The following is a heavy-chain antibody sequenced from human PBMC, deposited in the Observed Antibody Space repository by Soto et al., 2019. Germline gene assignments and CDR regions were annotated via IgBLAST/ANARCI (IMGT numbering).Heavy chain of an antibody. CDR3: ARVPRVLVPAAMQGKDY. Sequence: GASVKVSCKASGYTFTSYDINWVRQATGQGLEWMGWMNPNSGNTGYAQKFQGRVTMTRNTSISTAYMELSSLRSEDTAVYYCARVPRVLVPAAMQGKDYWGQGTLVTVSS. V-gene: IGHV1-8*01. CDR1: GYTFTSYD. D-gene: IGHD2-2*01. CDR2: MNPNSGNT. J-gene: IGHJ4*02.